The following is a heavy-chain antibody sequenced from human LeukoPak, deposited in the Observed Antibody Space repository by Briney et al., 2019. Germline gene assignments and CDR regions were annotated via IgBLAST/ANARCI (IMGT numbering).Heavy chain of an antibody. J-gene: IGHJ4*02. CDR1: GYTFTSYY. V-gene: IGHV1-46*01. CDR3: ARDWGGGYNYLFFDY. D-gene: IGHD5-24*01. CDR2: INPSGGST. Sequence: ASVKVSCKASGYTFTSYYMRWVRQAPGQGLEWMGIINPSGGSTSYAQKFQGRVTMTRDTSTSTVYMELSSLRSEDTAVYYCARDWGGGYNYLFFDYWGQGTLVTVSS.